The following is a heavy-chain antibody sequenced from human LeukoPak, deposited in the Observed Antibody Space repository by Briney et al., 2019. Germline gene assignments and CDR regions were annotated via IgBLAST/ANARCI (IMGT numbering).Heavy chain of an antibody. CDR2: INSDGSST. CDR3: ARGRGESSSWYEDY. D-gene: IGHD6-13*01. CDR1: GFTFGSYW. Sequence: GGSLRLSCAASGFTFGSYWMHWVRQAPGKGLVWVSRINSDGSSTTYADSVKGRFTISRDNAKNTLYLQMNSLRAEDTAIYYCARGRGESSSWYEDYWGQGTLVTVSS. J-gene: IGHJ4*02. V-gene: IGHV3-74*01.